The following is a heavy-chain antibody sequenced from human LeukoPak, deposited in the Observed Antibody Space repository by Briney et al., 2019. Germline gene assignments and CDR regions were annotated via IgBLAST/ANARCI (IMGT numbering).Heavy chain of an antibody. CDR1: GESISSGGSY. D-gene: IGHD2-2*01. V-gene: IGHV4-31*03. CDR2: IYYSRTT. CDR3: ARAACSSTSCYAGYYYGMDV. J-gene: IGHJ6*02. Sequence: SETLSLTCTVSGESISSGGSYWSWTRQHPGEGLEWIGYIYYSRTTNYNPSLKSRVTISVDTSKNQFSLKLSSVTAADTAVYYCARAACSSTSCYAGYYYGMDVWGQGATVTVSS.